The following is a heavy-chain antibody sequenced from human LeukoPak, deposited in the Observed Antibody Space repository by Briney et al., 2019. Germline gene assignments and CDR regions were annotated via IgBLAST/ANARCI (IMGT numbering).Heavy chain of an antibody. CDR3: AKGRIRYCSGGSCYGGGSDY. CDR1: GFTFSSYG. D-gene: IGHD2-15*01. J-gene: IGHJ4*02. Sequence: GGSLRLSCAASGFTFSSYGMHWVRQAPGKGLEWVAFIRYDGSNKYYADSVKGRFTISRDNSKNTLYLQMNSLRAEDTAVYYCAKGRIRYCSGGSCYGGGSDYWGQGTLVTVSP. V-gene: IGHV3-30*02. CDR2: IRYDGSNK.